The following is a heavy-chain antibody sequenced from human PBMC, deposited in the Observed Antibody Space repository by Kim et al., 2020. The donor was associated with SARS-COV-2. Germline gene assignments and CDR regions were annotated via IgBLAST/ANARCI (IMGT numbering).Heavy chain of an antibody. J-gene: IGHJ4*02. D-gene: IGHD2-21*01. V-gene: IGHV3-9*01. Sequence: GGSLRLSCAASGFTFGIYGMDWVRQVPGKGLEWIAGVSWNSGFITYAESVKGRFTISRDNNKNSLYLQMNSLRTEDTAFYYCAKIVGNPGGFDSWGQGTL. CDR1: GFTFGIYG. CDR3: AKIVGNPGGFDS. CDR2: VSWNSGFI.